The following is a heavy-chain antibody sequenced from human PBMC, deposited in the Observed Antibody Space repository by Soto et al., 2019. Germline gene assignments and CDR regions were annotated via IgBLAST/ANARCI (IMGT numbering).Heavy chain of an antibody. V-gene: IGHV4-59*01. CDR1: GGSMSSNY. CDR2: VYYGGT. J-gene: IGHJ4*02. Sequence: SETLSLTCTVSGGSMSSNYWSWIRQSPGKGLEWIGFVYYGGTNYNPSFESRVTMSVDTPKNQFTLELSSVTAADTAVYYCVSYRGAFYFDHWGQGALVTVSS. CDR3: VSYRGAFYFDH. D-gene: IGHD4-4*01.